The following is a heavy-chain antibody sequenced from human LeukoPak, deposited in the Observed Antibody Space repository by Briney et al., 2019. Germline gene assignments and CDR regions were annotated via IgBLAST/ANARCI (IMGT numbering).Heavy chain of an antibody. D-gene: IGHD3/OR15-3a*01. Sequence: ASVKVSCKASGYTFTSYDINWVRQATGQGLEWMGWMNPNSGNTGYAQKFQGRVTITRNTSISTAYMELSSLRSEDTAVYYCARGRSHGPHLDYWGQGTLVTVSS. CDR1: GYTFTSYD. CDR3: ARGRSHGPHLDY. CDR2: MNPNSGNT. J-gene: IGHJ4*02. V-gene: IGHV1-8*03.